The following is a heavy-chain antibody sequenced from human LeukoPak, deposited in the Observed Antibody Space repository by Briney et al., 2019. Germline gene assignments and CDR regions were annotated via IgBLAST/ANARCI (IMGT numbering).Heavy chain of an antibody. D-gene: IGHD2-2*01. J-gene: IGHJ5*02. CDR2: IGGSSDTT. CDR3: VKLFGGGIVPAAVHA. V-gene: IGHV3-23*01. CDR1: GFMFSSYA. Sequence: GGSLRLSCAASGFMFSSYAMGWVRQAPGKGLEWVSVIGGSSDTTYYATSVKGRFTISRDNSKNTVYLQMNSLRADDTAVYYCVKLFGGGIVPAAVHAWGQGSLVTVSS.